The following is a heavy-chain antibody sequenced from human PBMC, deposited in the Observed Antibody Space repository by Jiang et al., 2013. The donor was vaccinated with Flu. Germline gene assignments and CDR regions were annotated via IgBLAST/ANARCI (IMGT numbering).Heavy chain of an antibody. Sequence: SGAEVKKPGASVKVSCKASGYSFTNYGISWVRQAPGQGLEWMGWINTYNGNTNYAQKFRGRITMTADTSTSTVYLELRSLRSDDTAVFYCAREGYYYDVGGQNDAFDIWGQGTMVTVSS. CDR1: GYSFTNYG. J-gene: IGHJ3*02. CDR3: AREGYYYDVGGQNDAFDI. CDR2: INTYNGNT. V-gene: IGHV1-18*01. D-gene: IGHD3-22*01.